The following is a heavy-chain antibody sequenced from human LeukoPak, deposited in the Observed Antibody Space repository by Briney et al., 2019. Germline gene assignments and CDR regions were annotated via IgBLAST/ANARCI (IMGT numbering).Heavy chain of an antibody. D-gene: IGHD2-21*02. CDR2: ISGSGGNT. J-gene: IGHJ4*02. Sequence: PGGSLRLSCAASGFTFNTYAMNWVRQAPGKGLEWVSSISGSGGNTYYADSVKGRFTISRDNSKNTLYLQVNSLRAEDTAVYYCARQRPNSDCFDYWGQGTLVTVSS. CDR1: GFTFNTYA. CDR3: ARQRPNSDCFDY. V-gene: IGHV3-23*01.